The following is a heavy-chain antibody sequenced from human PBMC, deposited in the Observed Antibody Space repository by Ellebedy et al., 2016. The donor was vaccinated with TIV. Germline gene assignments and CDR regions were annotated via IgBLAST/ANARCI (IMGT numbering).Heavy chain of an antibody. CDR3: ARVTPGYGYQLPQRGEDFDS. J-gene: IGHJ4*02. CDR1: GYTFTTYG. CDR2: ISGYNYQT. Sequence: AASVKVSYKASGYTFTTYGISWVRQAPGQGLEWMGWISGYNYQTDYPQKFQGRVTVTTDISTNTAYMELRSLRSDDTAVYFCARVTPGYGYQLPQRGEDFDSWGQGTLVTVSS. V-gene: IGHV1-18*01. D-gene: IGHD2-2*01.